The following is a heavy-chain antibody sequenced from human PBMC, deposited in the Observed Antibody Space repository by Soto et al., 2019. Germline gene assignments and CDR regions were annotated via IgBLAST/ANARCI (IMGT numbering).Heavy chain of an antibody. V-gene: IGHV4-59*08. CDR2: IYYSGST. CDR3: ARHSNRNYGLCDFDY. J-gene: IGHJ4*02. D-gene: IGHD4-4*01. Sequence: SETLSLTCTVSGGPVSSYYWSWIRQSPGKGLEWIGFIYYSGSTRYKPSLKSRVTITVDTSKNQFSLMVNSATAADTAVYYCARHSNRNYGLCDFDYWGLGALVTVSS. CDR1: GGPVSSYY.